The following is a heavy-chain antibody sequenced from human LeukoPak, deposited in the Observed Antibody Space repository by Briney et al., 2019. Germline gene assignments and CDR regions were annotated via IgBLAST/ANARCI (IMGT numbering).Heavy chain of an antibody. CDR3: ARDPPIYQGISSYYYGMDV. J-gene: IGHJ6*02. CDR1: GFIFSDYW. V-gene: IGHV3-74*01. Sequence: GSLRLSCAASGFIFSDYWMHWVRQAPGKGLVWVSRIKTDGSDTSYADSVKGRFTISRDNAKNTLYLRMNSLRAEDTAVYYCARDPPIYQGISSYYYGMDVWGQGTTVTVSS. CDR2: IKTDGSDT. D-gene: IGHD3-3*02.